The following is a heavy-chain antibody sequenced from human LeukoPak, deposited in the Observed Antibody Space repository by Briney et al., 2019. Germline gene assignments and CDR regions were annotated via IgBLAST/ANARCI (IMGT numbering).Heavy chain of an antibody. CDR3: ASTSPPNYVDY. CDR1: GFTFGDYY. V-gene: IGHV3-11*01. D-gene: IGHD3-10*01. CDR2: ISSSGSTI. J-gene: IGHJ4*02. Sequence: GGSLRLSCAASGFTFGDYYMSWIRQAPGKGLEWVSYISSSGSTIYYADSVKGRFTISRDNAKNSLYLQMNSLRAEDTAVYYCASTSPPNYVDYWGQGTLVTVSS.